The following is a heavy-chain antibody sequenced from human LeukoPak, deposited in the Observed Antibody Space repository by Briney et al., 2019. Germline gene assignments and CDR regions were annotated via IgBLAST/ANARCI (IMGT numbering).Heavy chain of an antibody. CDR3: ARDPHSGLTRFW. CDR1: GVRFSGSG. V-gene: IGHV3-48*01. CDR2: ISRGSDDI. Sequence: GGSLRLSCAASGVRFSGSGMNRVRQAPGKGLEWVSYISRGSDDIRYADSVRGRFTISRDNAKNSLSLQMNNLRADDTAVYYCARDPHSGLTRFWGGQGTLVTVSP. J-gene: IGHJ4*02. D-gene: IGHD3-16*01.